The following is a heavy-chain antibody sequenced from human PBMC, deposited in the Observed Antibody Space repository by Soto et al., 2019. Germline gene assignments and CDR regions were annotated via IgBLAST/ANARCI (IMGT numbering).Heavy chain of an antibody. V-gene: IGHV4-39*01. Sequence: SETLSLTCTVSGGSISSSSYYWGWIRQPPGKGLEWIGSIYYSGSTYYNPSLKSRVTISVDTSKNQFSLKLSSVTAADTAVYYCASPKKYDFWSGYYKSYYFDYWGQGTLVTVSS. CDR2: IYYSGST. J-gene: IGHJ4*02. D-gene: IGHD3-3*01. CDR1: GGSISSSSYY. CDR3: ASPKKYDFWSGYYKSYYFDY.